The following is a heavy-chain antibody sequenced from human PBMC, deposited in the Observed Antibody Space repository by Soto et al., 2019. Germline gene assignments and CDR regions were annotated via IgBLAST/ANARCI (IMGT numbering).Heavy chain of an antibody. Sequence: SETLSLTCATSGAPITWGDYSWNWIRQPPGKGLEWIGYIFHGGSTYYNPSLRSRVTISVDRSRTQFSLKMSSVTAADTAVYYCARGRVVVPAAVMFNCLDPWGQGALVTVSS. D-gene: IGHD2-2*01. CDR2: IFHGGST. CDR3: ARGRVVVPAAVMFNCLDP. CDR1: GAPITWGDYS. J-gene: IGHJ5*02. V-gene: IGHV4-30-2*01.